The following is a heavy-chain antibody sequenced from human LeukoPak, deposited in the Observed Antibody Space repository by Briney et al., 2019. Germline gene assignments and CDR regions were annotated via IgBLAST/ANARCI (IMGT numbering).Heavy chain of an antibody. J-gene: IGHJ4*02. CDR1: GGSFSGYY. CDR2: INHSGST. CDR3: ARNFDTSGYYVYFDY. D-gene: IGHD3-22*01. Sequence: PSETLSLTCAVYGGSFSGYYWSWIRQPPGKGLEWIGEINHSGSTNYNPSLKSRVTISVDTSKNQFSLNLSSVTAADTAMYYCARNFDTSGYYVYFDYWGQGALVTVSS. V-gene: IGHV4-34*01.